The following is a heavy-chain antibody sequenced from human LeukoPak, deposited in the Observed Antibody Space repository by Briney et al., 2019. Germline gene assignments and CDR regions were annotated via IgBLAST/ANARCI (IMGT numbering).Heavy chain of an antibody. CDR1: GFTFRSYE. CDR2: LSSSGSAF. V-gene: IGHV3-48*03. CDR3: AKQGHYYDSTGYFDY. D-gene: IGHD3-22*01. J-gene: IGHJ4*02. Sequence: GGSLRLSCEDSGFTFRSYEMNWVRQAPGKGLEWITYLSSSGSAFSYADSVKGRFTIARDNAKNSVYLEMNSLRAEDTAIYYCAKQGHYYDSTGYFDYWGQGTLVTVSS.